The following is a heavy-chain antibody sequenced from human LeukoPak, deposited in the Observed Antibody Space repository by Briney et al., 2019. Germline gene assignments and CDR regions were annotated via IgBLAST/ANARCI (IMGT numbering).Heavy chain of an antibody. CDR3: ARDNVYCSSTSCYGGWFDP. CDR1: GFTFSSYG. Sequence: GGSLRLSCAASGFTFSSYGMHWVRQAPGKGLEWVSAISGSGGSTYYADSVKGRFTISRDNSKNTLYLQMNSLRAEDTAVYYCARDNVYCSSTSCYGGWFDPWGQGTLVTVSS. CDR2: ISGSGGST. D-gene: IGHD2-2*01. J-gene: IGHJ5*02. V-gene: IGHV3-23*01.